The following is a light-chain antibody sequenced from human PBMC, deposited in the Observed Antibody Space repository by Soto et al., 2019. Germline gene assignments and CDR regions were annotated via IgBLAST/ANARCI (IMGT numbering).Light chain of an antibody. V-gene: IGKV3-20*01. CDR2: GAS. CDR1: ESVSSSY. CDR3: QQYNNWPPGT. Sequence: EIVLTQSPGTLSLSPGERATLSCRASESVSSSYLAWYQQKLGQAPRLLIHGASSRATGIPDRFSGSGSGTDFTLTISRLEPEDFAVYYCQQYNNWPPGTFDQGTKVEIK. J-gene: IGKJ1*01.